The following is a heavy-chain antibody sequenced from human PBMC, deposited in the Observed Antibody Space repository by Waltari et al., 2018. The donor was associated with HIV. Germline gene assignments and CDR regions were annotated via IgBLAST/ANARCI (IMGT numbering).Heavy chain of an antibody. D-gene: IGHD3-10*01. CDR1: GGSITSDY. CDR2: VSYSGNT. Sequence: QVQLQESGPGLVKPSETLSLTCTVSGGSITSDYWSWIRQPPGKGLEWIGYVSYSGNTNYNPSLKSRVTISVDTSKDQFSRKLSSVTAAYTAVYYCATKLSGKGWFDPWGQVTLVTVSS. V-gene: IGHV4-59*01. J-gene: IGHJ5*02. CDR3: ATKLSGKGWFDP.